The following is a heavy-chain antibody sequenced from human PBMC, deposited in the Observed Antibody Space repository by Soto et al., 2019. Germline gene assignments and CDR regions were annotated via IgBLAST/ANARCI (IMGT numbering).Heavy chain of an antibody. V-gene: IGHV4-34*01. Sequence: QVQLQQWGAGLLKPSETLSLTCAVYGGSFSGYYWSWIRQPPGKGLEWIGEINHSGSTNYNPSLKSRVTISVDTSKNQFSLKLSSVTAADTAVYYCAILSSSSSPHYYYYMDVWGKGTTVTVSS. CDR3: AILSSSSSPHYYYYMDV. CDR2: INHSGST. D-gene: IGHD6-6*01. J-gene: IGHJ6*03. CDR1: GGSFSGYY.